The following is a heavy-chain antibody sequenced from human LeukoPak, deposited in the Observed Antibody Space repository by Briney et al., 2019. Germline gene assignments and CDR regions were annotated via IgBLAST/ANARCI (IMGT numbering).Heavy chain of an antibody. Sequence: PGGSLRLSCAASGFTFSSYWMSWVRQAPGKGLEWVANINQDGSGEYYVDSVKGRFTISRDNAKNSLSLQMNSLRAEDTAVYYCARDSPVLGYWGQGTLVTVSS. CDR2: INQDGSGE. J-gene: IGHJ4*02. CDR3: ARDSPVLGY. D-gene: IGHD2/OR15-2a*01. CDR1: GFTFSSYW. V-gene: IGHV3-7*01.